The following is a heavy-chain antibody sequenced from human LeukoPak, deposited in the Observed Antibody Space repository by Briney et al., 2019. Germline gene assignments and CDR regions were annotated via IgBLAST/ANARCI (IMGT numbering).Heavy chain of an antibody. CDR3: ASFIIGTMVYFDY. Sequence: SETLSLTCTVSGGSISSYYWSWIRQPPGKGLEWIGYMYYSGSTNYNPSLRSRVTMSIDTSKNQFSLKLSSVTAADTAVYYCASFIIGTMVYFDYGGQETLSTVSS. CDR2: MYYSGST. J-gene: IGHJ4*02. V-gene: IGHV4-59*08. CDR1: GGSISSYY. D-gene: IGHD1-7*01.